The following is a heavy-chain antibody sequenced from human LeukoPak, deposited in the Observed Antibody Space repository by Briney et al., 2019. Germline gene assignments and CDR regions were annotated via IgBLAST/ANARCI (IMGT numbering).Heavy chain of an antibody. Sequence: SETLSLTCAVYGGSFSGYHWSWLRQPPGKGLEWIGEINHSGSTNYNPSLKSRVTISVDTSKNQFSLKLSSVTAADTAVYYCARVPRGYYFDYWGQGTLVTVSS. D-gene: IGHD1-26*01. CDR1: GGSFSGYH. CDR3: ARVPRGYYFDY. CDR2: INHSGST. V-gene: IGHV4-34*01. J-gene: IGHJ4*02.